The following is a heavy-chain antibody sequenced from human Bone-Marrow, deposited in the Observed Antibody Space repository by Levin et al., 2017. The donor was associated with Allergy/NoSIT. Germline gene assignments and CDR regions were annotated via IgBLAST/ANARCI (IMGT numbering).Heavy chain of an antibody. V-gene: IGHV3-30*18. D-gene: IGHD2-2*01. CDR2: ISYDGSNK. CDR1: GFTFSSYG. CDR3: AKDGAVVVPAATYFDY. Sequence: GSLRLSCAASGFTFSSYGMHWVRQAPGKGLEWVAVISYDGSNKYYADSVKGRFTISRDNSKNTLYLQMNSLRAEDTAVYYCAKDGAVVVPAATYFDYWGQGTLVTVSS. J-gene: IGHJ4*02.